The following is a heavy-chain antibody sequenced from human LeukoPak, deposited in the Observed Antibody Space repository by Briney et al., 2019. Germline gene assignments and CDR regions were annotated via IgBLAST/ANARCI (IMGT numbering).Heavy chain of an antibody. CDR1: GGSISSGSYY. CDR2: IYTSGST. J-gene: IGHJ4*02. Sequence: SQTLSLTCTVSGGSISSGSYYWSWIRQPAGKGLEWIGRIYTSGSTNYNPSLKSRVTISVDTSKNQFSLKLSSVTAADTAVYYCAREARYTIFGVVTFDYWGQGTLVTVSS. D-gene: IGHD3-3*01. CDR3: AREARYTIFGVVTFDY. V-gene: IGHV4-61*02.